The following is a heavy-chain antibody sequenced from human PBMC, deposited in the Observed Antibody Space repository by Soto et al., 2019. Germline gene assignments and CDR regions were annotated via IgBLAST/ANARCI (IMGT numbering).Heavy chain of an antibody. CDR1: GFTFSSYA. CDR2: ISGSGGST. Sequence: PGGSLRLSCAASGFTFSSYAMSWVRQAPGKGLEWVPAISGSGGSTYYADSVKGRFTISRDNSKNTLYLQMNSLRAEDTAVYYCAKGPYDILTGYYTAWGQGTLVTVSS. D-gene: IGHD3-9*01. J-gene: IGHJ5*02. CDR3: AKGPYDILTGYYTA. V-gene: IGHV3-23*01.